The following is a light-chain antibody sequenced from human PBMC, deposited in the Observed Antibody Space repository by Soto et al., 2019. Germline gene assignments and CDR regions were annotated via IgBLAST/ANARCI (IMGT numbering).Light chain of an antibody. J-gene: IGKJ4*01. CDR3: QQYNNWPLLT. Sequence: MVMTQSPATLSVSPGERATLSCRASQSVSSSLAWYQQKPGQAPRLLIYGASTRATGIPARFSGSGSGTEFTLTISSLQSEDFAVYYCQQYNNWPLLTFGGGTKVEIK. CDR2: GAS. CDR1: QSVSSS. V-gene: IGKV3-15*01.